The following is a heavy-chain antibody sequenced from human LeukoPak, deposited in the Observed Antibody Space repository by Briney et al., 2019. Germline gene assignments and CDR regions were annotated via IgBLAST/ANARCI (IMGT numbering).Heavy chain of an antibody. D-gene: IGHD4-17*01. CDR3: ARCETVTTHWFDP. CDR1: GGSISSYY. V-gene: IGHV4-59*08. Sequence: PSETLSLTCTVSGGSISSYYWSWIRQPPGKGLEWIGYIYYSGSTNYNPSLKSRVTISVDTSKNQFSLELSSVTAADTAVYYCARCETVTTHWFDPWGQGTLVTVSS. CDR2: IYYSGST. J-gene: IGHJ5*02.